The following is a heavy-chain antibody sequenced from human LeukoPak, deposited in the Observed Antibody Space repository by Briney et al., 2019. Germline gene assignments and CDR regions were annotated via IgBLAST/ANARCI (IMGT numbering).Heavy chain of an antibody. CDR1: GFTVSSNY. Sequence: GGSLSLSCAASGFTVSSNYMSWVRQAPGKGLEWVSVIYSGGSTYYADSVKGRFTISRDNSKNTLYLQMDSLRAEDTAVYYCASRLRYFDWWFDYWGQGTLVTVSS. V-gene: IGHV3-53*01. D-gene: IGHD3-9*01. J-gene: IGHJ4*02. CDR3: ASRLRYFDWWFDY. CDR2: IYSGGST.